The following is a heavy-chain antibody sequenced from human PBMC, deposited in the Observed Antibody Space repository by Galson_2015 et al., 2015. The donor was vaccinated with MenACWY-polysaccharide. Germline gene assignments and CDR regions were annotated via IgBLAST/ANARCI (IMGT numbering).Heavy chain of an antibody. Sequence: SLRLSCAPSGFTFRSYAVSWVRQAPGKGLEWVSTMADRGGNTYYADSVKGRFTISGDNSKSTLYLQMNSLRAEDTAIYYCAKHREGGTYDAVEIGGHGTMVTVSS. CDR2: MADRGGNT. CDR3: AKHREGGTYDAVEI. D-gene: IGHD1/OR15-1a*01. CDR1: GFTFRSYA. V-gene: IGHV3-23*01. J-gene: IGHJ3*02.